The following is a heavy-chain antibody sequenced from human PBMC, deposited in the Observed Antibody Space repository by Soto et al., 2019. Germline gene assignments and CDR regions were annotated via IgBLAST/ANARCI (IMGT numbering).Heavy chain of an antibody. V-gene: IGHV1-69*01. D-gene: IGHD3-10*01. CDR1: GGIFSSYA. Sequence: QVQLVQSGAEVKKPGSSVKVSCKASGGIFSSYAISWVRQAPGQGLEWMGGIIPIFGTANYAQKFQGRVTITTDESTSTADMELSSLRSEDTAVFYCDRERYYGSGSYYTPYYYYGMDVWGQGTTVTVSS. J-gene: IGHJ6*02. CDR3: DRERYYGSGSYYTPYYYYGMDV. CDR2: IIPIFGTA.